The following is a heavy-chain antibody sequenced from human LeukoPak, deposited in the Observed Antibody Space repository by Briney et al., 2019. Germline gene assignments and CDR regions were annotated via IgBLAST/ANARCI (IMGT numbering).Heavy chain of an antibody. D-gene: IGHD1-26*01. CDR1: GFTFSTYA. CDR3: ARSAVGTSCCTAVDY. J-gene: IGHJ4*02. CDR2: ISTSGDRT. Sequence: GGSLRPSCAASGFTFSTYAMTWVRQAPGKGLEWVSGISTSGDRTYYADSVKGRFTISRDNSKNTLYLQMNSLRAEDTAEYYCARSAVGTSCCTAVDYWGQGTLVTVSS. V-gene: IGHV3-23*01.